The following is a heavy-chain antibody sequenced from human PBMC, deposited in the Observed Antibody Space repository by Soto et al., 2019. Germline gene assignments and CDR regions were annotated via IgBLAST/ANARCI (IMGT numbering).Heavy chain of an antibody. CDR1: GFTFSSYG. V-gene: IGHV3-30*03. D-gene: IGHD3-10*01. J-gene: IGHJ4*02. CDR2: ISYDGSNK. CDR3: TPLRGVDLGYYFDY. Sequence: GGSLRLSCAASGFTFSSYGMHWVRQAPGKGLEWVAVISYDGSNKYYADSVKGRFTISRDNSKNTLYLQMNSLRAEDTAVYYCTPLRGVDLGYYFDYCGQGTLVTVSS.